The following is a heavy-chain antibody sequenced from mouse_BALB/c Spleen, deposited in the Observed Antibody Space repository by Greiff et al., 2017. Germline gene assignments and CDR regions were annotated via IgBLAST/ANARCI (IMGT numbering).Heavy chain of an antibody. V-gene: IGHV5-6-5*01. Sequence: EVQLVESGGGLVKPGGSLKLSCAASGFTFSSYAMSWVRQTPEKRLEWVASISSGGSTYYPDSVKGRFTISRDNARNILYLQMSSLRSEDTAMYYCARKGYYGSSYEYFDVWGAGTTVTVSS. J-gene: IGHJ1*01. CDR2: ISSGGST. CDR3: ARKGYYGSSYEYFDV. CDR1: GFTFSSYA. D-gene: IGHD1-1*01.